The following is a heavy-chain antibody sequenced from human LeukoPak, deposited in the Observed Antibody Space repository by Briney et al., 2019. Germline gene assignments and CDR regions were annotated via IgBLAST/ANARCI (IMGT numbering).Heavy chain of an antibody. CDR1: GFPFSTYS. J-gene: IGHJ3*02. CDR2: INSISTYI. CDR3: ARDTKSGYGDYGAFDI. Sequence: GGSLRLSCAASGFPFSTYSMNWVRQAPGKGLEWVSSINSISTYIYYADSLKGRFTVSRDNAKNSLHLQMNSLRAEDTAVYYCARDTKSGYGDYGAFDIWGQGTRVTVSS. V-gene: IGHV3-21*01. D-gene: IGHD4-17*01.